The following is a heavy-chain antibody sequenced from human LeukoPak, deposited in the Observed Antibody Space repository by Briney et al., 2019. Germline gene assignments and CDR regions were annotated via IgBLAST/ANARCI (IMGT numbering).Heavy chain of an antibody. V-gene: IGHV3-21*01. CDR2: ISYRSSHM. D-gene: IGHD6-13*01. CDR1: GFTFNTYP. Sequence: GGSLRLSCAASGFTFNTYPMHWVRQAPGKGLEWVSSISYRSSHMYYADSVKGRFTISRDNAENSLYLQMNSLRAEDTAVYYCGRAFPPLRTAAAGDYWGQGTLVTVSS. CDR3: GRAFPPLRTAAAGDY. J-gene: IGHJ4*02.